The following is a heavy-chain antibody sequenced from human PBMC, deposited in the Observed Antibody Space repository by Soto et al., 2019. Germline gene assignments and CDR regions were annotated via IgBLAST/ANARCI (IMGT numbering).Heavy chain of an antibody. CDR3: AILSN. D-gene: IGHD6-6*01. J-gene: IGHJ4*02. V-gene: IGHV3-53*01. CDR1: GFTVSSNY. Sequence: GGSLRLSCAASGFTVSSNYMNWVRQAPGKGLEWLSIIYSDGTTFYADSVKGRFTISRDNFKNTLYLQMNNLRAEDTAVYYCAILSNWGQGTLVTV. CDR2: IYSDGTT.